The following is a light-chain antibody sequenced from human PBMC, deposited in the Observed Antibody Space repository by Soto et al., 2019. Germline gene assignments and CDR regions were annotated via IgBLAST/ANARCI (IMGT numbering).Light chain of an antibody. J-gene: IGLJ3*02. CDR1: SDDIGNFNL. Sequence: LTQPASVSGSPGQSITVSCTGSSDDIGNFNLVSWYQQFPGKAPKLIVYEVNKRPLGVSDRFSGSKSGNTASLTISGLQAEDEADYHCCSYAGSRWMFGGGTKLTVL. V-gene: IGLV2-23*02. CDR2: EVN. CDR3: CSYAGSRWM.